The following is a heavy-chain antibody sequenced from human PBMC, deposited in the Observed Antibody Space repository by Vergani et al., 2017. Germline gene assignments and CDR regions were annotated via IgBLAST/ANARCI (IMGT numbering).Heavy chain of an antibody. CDR1: GFTFSSYA. CDR3: AKDRDYYVAGSPFHY. V-gene: IGHV3-23*01. J-gene: IGHJ4*02. CDR2: ISGSGGST. Sequence: EVQLLESGGGLVQPGGSLRLSCAASGFTFSSYAMSWVRQAPGKGLEWVSAISGSGGSTYYADSVKGRFTISRDNTKNTLYLQMNSLRAEDTAVYYCAKDRDYYVAGSPFHYWGQGTLVTVSS. D-gene: IGHD3-10*01.